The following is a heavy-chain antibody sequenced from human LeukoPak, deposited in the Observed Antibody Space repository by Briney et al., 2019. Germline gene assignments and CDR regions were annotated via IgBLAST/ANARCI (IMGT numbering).Heavy chain of an antibody. CDR2: ISGSGGST. J-gene: IGHJ5*02. D-gene: IGHD5-24*01. V-gene: IGHV3-23*01. Sequence: GGTLRLSCAASGFTFSSYGMSWVRQAPGKGLEWVSAISGSGGSTYYADSVKGRFTISRDNAKNSLYLQMNSLRAEDTAVYYCARGVETVWNWFDPWGQGTLVTVSS. CDR1: GFTFSSYG. CDR3: ARGVETVWNWFDP.